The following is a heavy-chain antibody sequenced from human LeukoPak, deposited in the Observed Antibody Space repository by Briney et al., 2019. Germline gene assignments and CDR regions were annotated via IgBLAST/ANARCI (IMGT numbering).Heavy chain of an antibody. CDR2: ISGSGGST. V-gene: IGHV3-23*01. CDR1: GFTFSSYA. Sequence: PGGSLRLSCAASGFTFSSYAMSWVRQALGKGLEWVSAISGSGGSTYYADSVKGRFTISRDNSKNTLYLQMNSLRAEDTAVYYCAKSLDYYYYYGMDVWGQGTTVTVSS. CDR3: AKSLDYYYYYGMDV. J-gene: IGHJ6*02.